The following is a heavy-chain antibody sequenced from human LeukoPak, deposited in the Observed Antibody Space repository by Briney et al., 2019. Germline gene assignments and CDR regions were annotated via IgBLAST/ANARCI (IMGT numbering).Heavy chain of an antibody. CDR1: GFTFSSYS. CDR3: ARALRYFDWLLPFDY. J-gene: IGHJ4*02. D-gene: IGHD3-9*01. V-gene: IGHV3-48*02. Sequence: SGGSLRLSCAASGFTFSSYSMNWVRQAPGKGLEWVSYICSSSSTIYYADSVKGRFTISRDNAKNSLYLQMNSLRDEDTAVYYCARALRYFDWLLPFDYWGQGTLVTVS. CDR2: ICSSSSTI.